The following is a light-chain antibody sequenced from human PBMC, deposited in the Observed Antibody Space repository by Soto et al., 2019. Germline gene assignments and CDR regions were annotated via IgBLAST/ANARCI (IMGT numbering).Light chain of an antibody. CDR2: HAS. Sequence: QLTQSPSSLSASVGDRVTITCRASQGISSALAWYQQKVGKAPKLLIYHASSLETGVPSRFSGSGSGTDFTLTISSLQHEDFATYYCQQFNSYPHTFGGGTKVEIK. J-gene: IGKJ4*01. CDR1: QGISSA. V-gene: IGKV1-13*02. CDR3: QQFNSYPHT.